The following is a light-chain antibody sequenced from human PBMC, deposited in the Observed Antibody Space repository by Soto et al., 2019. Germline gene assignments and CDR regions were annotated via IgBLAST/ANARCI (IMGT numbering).Light chain of an antibody. CDR2: DVS. Sequence: QSALTQPASLSGSPGQSITISCTGTSGDIGGYNYVSWYQQHPGTAPKLMIYDVSDRPSGVSNRFSGSKSGNTASLTISGLQAEDEAYYYCSSYTTSNTLLFGGGTKLTVL. V-gene: IGLV2-14*01. CDR3: SSYTTSNTLL. J-gene: IGLJ2*01. CDR1: SGDIGGYNY.